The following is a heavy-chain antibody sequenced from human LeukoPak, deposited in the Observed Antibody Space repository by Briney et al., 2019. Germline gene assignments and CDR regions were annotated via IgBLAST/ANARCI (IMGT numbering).Heavy chain of an antibody. J-gene: IGHJ4*02. V-gene: IGHV3-30*18. CDR2: ISYDGSNK. Sequence: GRSLRLSCAASGFTFSSYGMHWVRQAPGKGLEWVAVISYDGSNKYYADSVKGRFTISRDNSKNTLYLQMNSLRAEDTAVYYCAKAYCGGDCYIDYWGQGTLVTVSS. CDR3: AKAYCGGDCYIDY. D-gene: IGHD2-21*02. CDR1: GFTFSSYG.